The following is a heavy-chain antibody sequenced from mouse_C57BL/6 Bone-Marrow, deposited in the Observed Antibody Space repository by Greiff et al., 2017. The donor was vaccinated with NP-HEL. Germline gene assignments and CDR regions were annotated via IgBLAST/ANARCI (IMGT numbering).Heavy chain of an antibody. CDR1: GYTFTSYW. V-gene: IGHV1-59*01. CDR2: IDPSDSYT. Sequence: VQLQQPGAELVRPGTSVKLSCKASGYTFTSYWMHWVKQRPGQGLEWIGVIDPSDSYTNYNQKFKGKATLTVVTSSSTAYMQLSSLTSEDSAVYYGAREGNWFYAMDYWGQGTSVTVSS. D-gene: IGHD4-1*01. J-gene: IGHJ4*01. CDR3: AREGNWFYAMDY.